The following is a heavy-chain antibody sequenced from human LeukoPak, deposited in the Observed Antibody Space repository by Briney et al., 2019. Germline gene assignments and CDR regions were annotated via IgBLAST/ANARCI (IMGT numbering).Heavy chain of an antibody. CDR1: GGSISSYY. V-gene: IGHV4-59*01. CDR2: IYYSGST. J-gene: IGHJ4*02. D-gene: IGHD3-10*01. CDR3: ARDYGSGSYSFNY. Sequence: SETLSLTCTVSGGSISSYYWSWIRQPPGKGLEWIGYIYYSGSTNYNPSLKSRVTISVDTSKNQFPLKLSSVTAADTAVYYCARDYGSGSYSFNYWGQGTLVTVSS.